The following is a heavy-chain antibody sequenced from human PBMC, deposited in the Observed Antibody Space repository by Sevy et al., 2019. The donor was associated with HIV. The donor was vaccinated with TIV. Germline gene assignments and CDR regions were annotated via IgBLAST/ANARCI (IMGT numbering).Heavy chain of an antibody. Sequence: GGCLRLSCAASGFTVSSNYMSWVRQAPGKGLEWVSVIYSGGSTYYADSVKGRFTISRDNSKNTLYLQMNSLRAEDTAVYHCARAYSSSWYRHYYYYGMDVWGQGTTVTVSS. CDR3: ARAYSSSWYRHYYYYGMDV. D-gene: IGHD6-13*01. CDR1: GFTVSSNY. CDR2: IYSGGST. J-gene: IGHJ6*02. V-gene: IGHV3-53*01.